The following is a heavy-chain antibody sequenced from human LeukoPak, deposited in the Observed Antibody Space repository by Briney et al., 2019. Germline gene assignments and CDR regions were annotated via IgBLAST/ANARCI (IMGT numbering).Heavy chain of an antibody. CDR2: IYPGDSDT. Sequence: GESLKISCKGSGYSFTSYWIGWVRQMPGKGLEWMGIIYPGDSDTRYSPSFQGQVTISADKSISTAYLQWSSLKASDTAMYYCARRGSWSRRHAHFDYWGQGTLVTVSS. D-gene: IGHD2-8*02. CDR3: ARRGSWSRRHAHFDY. V-gene: IGHV5-51*01. J-gene: IGHJ4*02. CDR1: GYSFTSYW.